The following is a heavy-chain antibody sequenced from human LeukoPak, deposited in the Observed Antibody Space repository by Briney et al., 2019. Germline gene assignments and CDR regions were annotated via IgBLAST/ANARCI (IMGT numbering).Heavy chain of an antibody. CDR2: IYYSGST. CDR3: ARLGDSYATDY. V-gene: IGHV4-39*01. Sequence: PSETLSLTCTVSGGSISSSNYNWGWIRQPPGTGLEWVGSIYYSGSTYCNPSLKSRVTISVDTSKNQFSLKLSSVTAADTAVYYCARLGDSYATDYWGQGTLVTVSS. D-gene: IGHD5-18*01. CDR1: GGSISSSNYN. J-gene: IGHJ4*02.